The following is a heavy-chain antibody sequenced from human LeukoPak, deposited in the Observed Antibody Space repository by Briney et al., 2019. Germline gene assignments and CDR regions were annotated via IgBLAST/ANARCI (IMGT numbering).Heavy chain of an antibody. Sequence: GGSLRLSCAASGFTFSTFGMNWVRQAPGKGLEWVSSISDTGDYIYYAESVRGRFSISRDNAKSSLYLQMNSLRAEDTAVYYCARRVLDNDLLTGLNTYYGMDVWGQGTTVTVSS. CDR1: GFTFSTFG. D-gene: IGHD3-9*01. J-gene: IGHJ6*02. CDR3: ARRVLDNDLLTGLNTYYGMDV. CDR2: ISDTGDYI. V-gene: IGHV3-21*01.